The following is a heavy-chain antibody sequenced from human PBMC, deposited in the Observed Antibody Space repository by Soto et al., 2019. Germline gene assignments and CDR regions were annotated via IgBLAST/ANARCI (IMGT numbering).Heavy chain of an antibody. Sequence: ASVKVSCKVSGYTLTELSMHWVRQAPGKGLEWMGGFDPEDGETIYAQKFQGRVTMTEDTSTDTAYMELSSLRSEDTAGYYCAIRSSRDGGLTVYQFWGQGTLVPVS. CDR1: GYTLTELS. J-gene: IGHJ4*02. D-gene: IGHD3-9*01. CDR3: AIRSSRDGGLTVYQF. V-gene: IGHV1-24*01. CDR2: FDPEDGET.